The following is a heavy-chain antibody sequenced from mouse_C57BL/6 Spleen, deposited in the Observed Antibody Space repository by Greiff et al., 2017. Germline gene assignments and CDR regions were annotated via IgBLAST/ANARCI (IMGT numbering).Heavy chain of an antibody. J-gene: IGHJ2*01. CDR1: GYTFTSYW. CDR3: ARDYGSRYYFDY. Sequence: QVQLQQPGAELVKPGASVKLSCKASGYTFTSYWMQWVKQRPGQGLEWIGEIDPSDSYTNYNQKFKGKATLTVDTSSSTAYMQLSSLTSEDSAVYYCARDYGSRYYFDYWGQGTTLTVSS. CDR2: IDPSDSYT. D-gene: IGHD1-1*01. V-gene: IGHV1-50*01.